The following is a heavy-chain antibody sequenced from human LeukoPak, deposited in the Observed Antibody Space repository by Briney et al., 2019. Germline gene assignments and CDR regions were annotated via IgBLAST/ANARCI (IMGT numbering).Heavy chain of an antibody. V-gene: IGHV3-23*01. D-gene: IGHD3-10*01. Sequence: GGSLRLSCAASGFIFSNYGMTWVRQAPGKGLEWVSSITGGGGTTYYADSVKGRFTISRDNSKNTLYLKVSSLTAEDTAVYYCAKDDAWLRFGEWSQGTLVIVSS. J-gene: IGHJ4*02. CDR1: GFIFSNYG. CDR2: ITGGGGTT. CDR3: AKDDAWLRFGE.